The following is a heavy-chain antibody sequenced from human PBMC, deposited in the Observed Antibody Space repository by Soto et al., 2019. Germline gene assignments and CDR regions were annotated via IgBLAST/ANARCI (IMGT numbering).Heavy chain of an antibody. CDR2: VSGGGDAT. Sequence: EMQLLESGGGLAQPGGSLRLSCAASGFTFSSFAMNWVRQAPGKGLEWVSGVSGGGDATFYADSVRGLFTISRVQSKNTVYLQMNSLRAEDTAVYHCVKKIAGTTTSGAYWFFDLWGRGTLVTVSS. V-gene: IGHV3-23*01. J-gene: IGHJ2*01. D-gene: IGHD1-26*01. CDR3: VKKIAGTTTSGAYWFFDL. CDR1: GFTFSSFA.